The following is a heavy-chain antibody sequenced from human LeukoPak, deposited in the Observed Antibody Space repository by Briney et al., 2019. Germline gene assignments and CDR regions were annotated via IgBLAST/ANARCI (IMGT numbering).Heavy chain of an antibody. CDR1: GYTFTTYG. CDR3: ARDRRVAAGGDTCGDY. Sequence: ASVRVSCKASGYTFTTYGISWVRRAPGPGLEGRGWISAYNGNTNYAQKLQSRVTMTTDTSTSTAYMELRSLRADDTAVYYCARDRRVAAGGDTCGDYWGQGTLVTVSS. D-gene: IGHD6-13*01. V-gene: IGHV1-18*01. CDR2: ISAYNGNT. J-gene: IGHJ4*02.